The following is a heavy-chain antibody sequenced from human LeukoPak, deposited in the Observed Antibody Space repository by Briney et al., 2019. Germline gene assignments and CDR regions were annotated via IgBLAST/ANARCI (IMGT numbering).Heavy chain of an antibody. J-gene: IGHJ4*02. CDR1: GFTVSSNY. V-gene: IGHV3-53*01. D-gene: IGHD5-24*01. Sequence: PGGSLRLSCAASGFTVSSNYMSWVRQAPGKGLAWVSLIYSTGSTYFADSVKGRFTISRDNSNNTLYLQMNSLRAEDTAVYYCARGGKDGYHYEYWGQGTLVTVSS. CDR2: IYSTGST. CDR3: ARGGKDGYHYEY.